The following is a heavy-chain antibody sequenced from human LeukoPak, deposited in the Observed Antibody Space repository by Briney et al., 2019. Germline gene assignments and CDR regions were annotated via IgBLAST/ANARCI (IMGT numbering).Heavy chain of an antibody. CDR1: GFTFSSYE. J-gene: IGHJ4*02. D-gene: IGHD5-18*01. V-gene: IGHV3-48*03. Sequence: GGSLRLSCAASGFTFSSYEMNWVRQAPGKGLGWVSYISSGGNTIYYADSVKGRFTISRDNAKNSLYLQMNSLRAEDTAVYYCAREGTAMVSFDYWGQGTLVTVSS. CDR2: ISSGGNTI. CDR3: AREGTAMVSFDY.